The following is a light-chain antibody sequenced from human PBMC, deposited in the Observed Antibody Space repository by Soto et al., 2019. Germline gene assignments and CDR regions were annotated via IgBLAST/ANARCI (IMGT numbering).Light chain of an antibody. Sequence: EIVLTQSPGTLSLSPGERATLSCRASQSVSSSYLAWYQQKPGQAPRLLIYGASSRATGIPDRFSGSGSGTDLALTISRLEHEYVAEYYHQQYGSSPRTFGQGTKVEIK. CDR3: QQYGSSPRT. CDR2: GAS. J-gene: IGKJ1*01. CDR1: QSVSSSY. V-gene: IGKV3-20*01.